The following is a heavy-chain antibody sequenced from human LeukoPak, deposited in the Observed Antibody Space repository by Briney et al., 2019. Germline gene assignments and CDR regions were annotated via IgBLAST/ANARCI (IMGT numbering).Heavy chain of an antibody. D-gene: IGHD1-26*01. CDR3: AKSRKWELQPGDY. J-gene: IGHJ4*02. V-gene: IGHV3-23*01. Sequence: PGGSLRLSCAASGFTFSSYAMSWVRQAPGKGLEWVSAISGSGGSTYYADSVKGRFTISRDNSKNTLYLQMNSLRAEDTAAYYCAKSRKWELQPGDYWGQGTLVTVSS. CDR1: GFTFSSYA. CDR2: ISGSGGST.